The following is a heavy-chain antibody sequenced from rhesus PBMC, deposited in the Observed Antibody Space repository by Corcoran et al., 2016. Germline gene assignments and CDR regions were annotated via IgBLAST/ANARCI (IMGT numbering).Heavy chain of an antibody. Sequence: QVQLQESGPGLVKPSETLSLTCAVSGGSVSSSNWWSWSRQPPGKGLEWIGYISGSSGSTYYNPSLKSRVTISTDPSKTQFSLKLSSVAAADTAVYYCARVGYWGGYYFDYWGQGVLVTVSS. D-gene: IGHD3-34*01. CDR3: ARVGYWGGYYFDY. CDR2: ISGSSGST. V-gene: IGHV4-65*01. J-gene: IGHJ4*01. CDR1: GGSVSSSNW.